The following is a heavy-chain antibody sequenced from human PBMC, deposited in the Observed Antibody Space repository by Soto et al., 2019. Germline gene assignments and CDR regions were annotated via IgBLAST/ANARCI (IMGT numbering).Heavy chain of an antibody. CDR2: IYYSGST. CDR3: ARDLLRYDILTGYYKRGWFDP. D-gene: IGHD3-9*01. V-gene: IGHV4-59*01. CDR1: GGSMNTYY. J-gene: IGHJ5*02. Sequence: SETLSLTCPVSGGSMNTYYWGWFRQPPGKGLEWIGYIYYSGSTNYNPSLKSRVTISVDTSKNQFSLKLSSVTAADTAVYYCARDLLRYDILTGYYKRGWFDPWGQGTLVTVSS.